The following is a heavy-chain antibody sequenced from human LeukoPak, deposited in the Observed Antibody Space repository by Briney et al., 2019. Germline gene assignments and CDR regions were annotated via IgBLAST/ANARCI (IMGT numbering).Heavy chain of an antibody. CDR3: AREEDSKYYGYDY. V-gene: IGHV1-46*01. Sequence: GASVKVSCKASGYTFTSYGISWVRQAPGQGLEWMGIINPSGGSTSYAQKFQGRVTMTRDTSTSTVYMELRSLRSDDTAVYYCAREEDSKYYGYDYWGQGTLVTVSS. D-gene: IGHD3-10*01. CDR1: GYTFTSYG. J-gene: IGHJ4*02. CDR2: INPSGGST.